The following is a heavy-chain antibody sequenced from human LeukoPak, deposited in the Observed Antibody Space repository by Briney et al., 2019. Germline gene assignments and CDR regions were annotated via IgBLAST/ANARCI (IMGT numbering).Heavy chain of an antibody. CDR1: GYTFTNYG. Sequence: GASVKVSCKASGYTFTNYGISWVRQAPGQGLEWMGWINPNSGGTNYAQKFQGRVTMTRDTSISTAYMELSRLRSDDTAVYYCARVKIAVAGNYFDYWGQGTLVTVSS. V-gene: IGHV1-2*02. CDR2: INPNSGGT. J-gene: IGHJ4*02. CDR3: ARVKIAVAGNYFDY. D-gene: IGHD6-19*01.